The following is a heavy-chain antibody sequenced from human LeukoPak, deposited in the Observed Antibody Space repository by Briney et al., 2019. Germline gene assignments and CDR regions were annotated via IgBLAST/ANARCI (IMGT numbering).Heavy chain of an antibody. CDR3: TRGLTDDAFDI. Sequence: PGGSLRLSCAASGFTFSSYSMNWVRQAPGKGLEWVSSISSRSSYIYYADSVKGRFTISRDNAKNSLYLQMNSLRAEDTAVYYCTRGLTDDAFDIWGQGTMVTVSP. CDR1: GFTFSSYS. J-gene: IGHJ3*02. V-gene: IGHV3-21*01. D-gene: IGHD3-9*01. CDR2: ISSRSSYI.